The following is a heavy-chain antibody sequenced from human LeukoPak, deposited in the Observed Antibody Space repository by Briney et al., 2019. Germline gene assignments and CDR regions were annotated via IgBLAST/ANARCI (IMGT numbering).Heavy chain of an antibody. V-gene: IGHV3-23*01. CDR1: GFTFSSYA. D-gene: IGHD3-3*01. J-gene: IGHJ6*03. CDR3: AKVGAYDFWSGPLYYYMDV. CDR2: ISGSGGST. Sequence: GGSLRLSCAASGFTFSSYAMSWVRQAPGKGLEWVSGISGSGGSTYYADSVKGRFTISRDNSKNTLYLQMNSLRAEDTAVYYCAKVGAYDFWSGPLYYYMDVWGKGTTVTVSS.